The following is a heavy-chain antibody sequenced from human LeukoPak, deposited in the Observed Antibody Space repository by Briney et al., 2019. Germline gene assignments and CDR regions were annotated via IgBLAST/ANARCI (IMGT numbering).Heavy chain of an antibody. CDR2: ISSSSSSSSSYI. D-gene: IGHD1-26*01. CDR3: ARDGVVAWELTDY. CDR1: GFTFSSYS. J-gene: IGHJ4*02. V-gene: IGHV3-21*01. Sequence: GGSLRLSCAASGFTFSSYSMDWVRQAPGKGLEWVTSISSSSSSSSSYIYYADSVKGRFTISRDNSKNSLYLQMNSLRAEDTAVYYCARDGVVAWELTDYWGQGTLVTVSS.